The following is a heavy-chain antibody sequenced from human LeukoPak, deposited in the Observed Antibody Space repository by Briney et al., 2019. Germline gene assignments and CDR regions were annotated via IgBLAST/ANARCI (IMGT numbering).Heavy chain of an antibody. V-gene: IGHV4-31*03. CDR1: GGSISSGGYY. D-gene: IGHD5-18*01. CDR2: IYYSGST. Sequence: PSETLSLTRTVSGGSISSGGYYWSWIRQHPGKGLEWIGYIYYSGSTYYNPSLKSRVTISVDTSKNQFSLKLSSVTAADTAVYYCARSPPRGYASLDYWGQGTLVTVSS. CDR3: ARSPPRGYASLDY. J-gene: IGHJ4*02.